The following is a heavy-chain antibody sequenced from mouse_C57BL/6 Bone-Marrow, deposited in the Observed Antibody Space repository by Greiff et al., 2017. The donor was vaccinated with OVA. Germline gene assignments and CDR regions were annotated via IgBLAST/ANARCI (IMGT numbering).Heavy chain of an antibody. CDR3: AWGLRRAWFAY. J-gene: IGHJ3*01. D-gene: IGHD2-4*01. CDR1: GFTFSSYA. V-gene: IGHV5-4*01. CDR2: ISDGGSYT. Sequence: EVQLQESGGGLVKPGGSLKLSCAASGFTFSSYAMSWVRQTPEQRLEWVATISDGGSYTYYQDNVKGRVTISRDKAKSNRYLQMSHLKSEDTAVYYCAWGLRRAWFAYWGQGTLVTVSA.